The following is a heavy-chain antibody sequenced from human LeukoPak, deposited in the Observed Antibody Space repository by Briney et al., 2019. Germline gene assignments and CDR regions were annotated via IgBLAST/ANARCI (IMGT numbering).Heavy chain of an antibody. CDR2: IIPIFGTA. CDR1: GGTFSSYA. Sequence: SVKVSCKASGGTFSSYAISWVRQAPGQGLEWTGGIIPIFGTANYAQKFQGRVTITADESTSTAYMELSSLRSEDTAVYYCAGFDYYGSRGYFQHWGQGTLVTVSS. V-gene: IGHV1-69*01. CDR3: AGFDYYGSRGYFQH. D-gene: IGHD3-10*01. J-gene: IGHJ1*01.